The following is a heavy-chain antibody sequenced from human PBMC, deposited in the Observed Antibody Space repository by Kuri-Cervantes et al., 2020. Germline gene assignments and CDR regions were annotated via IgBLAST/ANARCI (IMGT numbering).Heavy chain of an antibody. CDR1: GGNFRNYA. J-gene: IGHJ5*02. Sequence: SVKVSCKASGGNFRNYAISWVRQAPGQGLEWMGGIMPIFGEADYAQKFQGRVTITADESTGTVYLEMSSLRSEDTAIYYCAWEVAGEDCTNISCPNWFDPWGQGTLVTVSS. V-gene: IGHV1-69*13. CDR3: AWEVAGEDCTNISCPNWFDP. D-gene: IGHD2-8*01. CDR2: IMPIFGEA.